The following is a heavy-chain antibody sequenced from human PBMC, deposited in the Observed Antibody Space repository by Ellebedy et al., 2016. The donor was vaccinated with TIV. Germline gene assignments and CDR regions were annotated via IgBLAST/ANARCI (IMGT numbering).Heavy chain of an antibody. Sequence: PGGSLRLSCKGSGHSFSNYWIAWVRQLHGKGPEWMGIISPSDSDTRYSPSLQGQVTISADRSINTAYLQWTSLKASDTAIYYCARQGSDGMDVWGQGPTVTVS. V-gene: IGHV5-51*01. CDR1: GHSFSNYW. D-gene: IGHD2-15*01. J-gene: IGHJ6*02. CDR2: ISPSDSDT. CDR3: ARQGSDGMDV.